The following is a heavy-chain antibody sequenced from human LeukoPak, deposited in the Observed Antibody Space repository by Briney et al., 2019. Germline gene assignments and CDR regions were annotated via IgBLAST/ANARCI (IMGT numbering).Heavy chain of an antibody. J-gene: IGHJ6*03. CDR3: ARVGDYYYYYMDV. Sequence: GGSLRLSWAASGFTVSSNYMSWVRQAPGKGLEWVSVIYSGGSTYYADSVKGRFTISRDNSKNTLYLQMNSLRAEDTAVYYCARVGDYYYYYMDVWGKGTTVTVSS. CDR1: GFTVSSNY. V-gene: IGHV3-53*01. CDR2: IYSGGST.